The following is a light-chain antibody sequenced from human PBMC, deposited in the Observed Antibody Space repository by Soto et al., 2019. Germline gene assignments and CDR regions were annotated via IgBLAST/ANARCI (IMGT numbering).Light chain of an antibody. V-gene: IGKV3D-11*03. Sequence: VLTQSPDSLSLSPGERATLSCRADQYISTKLAWYQQKPGQAPRLLFSGASNRATDTPDRFSGSGSGTVFTLTISSLEPEDFAVYYCQQRSTSWTFGQGTKVDIK. CDR2: GAS. J-gene: IGKJ1*01. CDR1: QYISTK. CDR3: QQRSTSWT.